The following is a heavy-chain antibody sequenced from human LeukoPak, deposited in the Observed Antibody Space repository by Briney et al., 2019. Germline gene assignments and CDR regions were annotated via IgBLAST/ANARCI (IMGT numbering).Heavy chain of an antibody. J-gene: IGHJ5*02. CDR1: GYTFTGYY. D-gene: IGHD3/OR15-3a*01. Sequence: ASVKVSCKASGYTFTGYYMHWVRQAPGQGLEWMGWMNPNSGNTGYAQKFQGRVTITRNTSISTAYMELSSLRSEDTAVYYCARGRVEGTGVLDPWGQGTLVTVSS. CDR2: MNPNSGNT. V-gene: IGHV1-8*03. CDR3: ARGRVEGTGVLDP.